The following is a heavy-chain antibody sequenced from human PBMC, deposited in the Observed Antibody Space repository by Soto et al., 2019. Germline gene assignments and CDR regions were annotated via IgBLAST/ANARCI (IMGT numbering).Heavy chain of an antibody. Sequence: VASVKVSCKASGYTFTSYGISWVRQAPGQGLEWMGWISAYNGNTNYAQKLQGRVTMTTDTSTSTAYMELRSLRSDDTAVYYCAREKDGIAAAGGYYYYYMDVWGKGTTVTVSS. CDR2: ISAYNGNT. J-gene: IGHJ6*03. D-gene: IGHD6-13*01. CDR1: GYTFTSYG. V-gene: IGHV1-18*01. CDR3: AREKDGIAAAGGYYYYYMDV.